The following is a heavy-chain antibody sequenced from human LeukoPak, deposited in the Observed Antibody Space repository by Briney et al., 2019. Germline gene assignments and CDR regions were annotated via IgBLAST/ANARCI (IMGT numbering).Heavy chain of an antibody. CDR3: AVQITMIVVVPYFDY. CDR2: ISGTGTTI. V-gene: IGHV3-11*04. Sequence: GGSLRLSCAASGLTFSDYYITWIRQAPGKGLEWVSSISGTGTTIYSADSVRGRFTVSRDNARNSLFLHMNSLRAEDTAVYYCAVQITMIVVVPYFDYWGQGTLVTVSS. J-gene: IGHJ4*02. CDR1: GLTFSDYY. D-gene: IGHD3-22*01.